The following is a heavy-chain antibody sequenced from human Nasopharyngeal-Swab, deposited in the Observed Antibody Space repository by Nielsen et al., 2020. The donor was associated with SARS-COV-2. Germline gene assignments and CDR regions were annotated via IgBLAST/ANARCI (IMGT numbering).Heavy chain of an antibody. CDR1: GFPGSSKY. D-gene: IGHD6-19*01. J-gene: IGHJ4*02. CDR3: ASSPSRGWYEYHLDN. CDR2: IYGGDST. Sequence: GESLKISCVDLGFPGSSKYMSWVRRAPGKGLEWVSVIYGGDSTYYADSVRGRFTVTRHISENTLYLQMNSLRAEDTAVYYCASSPSRGWYEYHLDNWGQGTLVTVSS. V-gene: IGHV3-53*04.